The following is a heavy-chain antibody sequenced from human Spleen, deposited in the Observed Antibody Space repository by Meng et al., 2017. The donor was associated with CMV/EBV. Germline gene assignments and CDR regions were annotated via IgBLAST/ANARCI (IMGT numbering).Heavy chain of an antibody. V-gene: IGHV4-59*08. CDR3: ARHFFGAESGMVGLDY. D-gene: IGHD3-10*01. J-gene: IGHJ4*02. Sequence: QVQLQESGPGLVKPSETLSLTCSVSGGSISNYFWSWIRQPPGKGLEWIAYIFYTGRTLYNPSLQSRVTISVDTSVNQFSLKVTSVTAADTAVYYCARHFFGAESGMVGLDYWGQGILVTVSS. CDR2: IFYTGRT. CDR1: GGSISNYF.